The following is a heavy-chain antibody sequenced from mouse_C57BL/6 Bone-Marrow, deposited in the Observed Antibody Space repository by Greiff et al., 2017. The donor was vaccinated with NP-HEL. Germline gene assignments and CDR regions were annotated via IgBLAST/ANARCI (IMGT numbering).Heavy chain of an antibody. CDR3: ARNLLYYSNLFYAMDY. J-gene: IGHJ4*01. Sequence: VQLQQPGAELVKPGASVKMSCKASGYTFTSYWITWVKQRPGQGLEWIGDIYPGSGSTNYNEKFKSKATLTVDTSSSTAYMQLSSLTSEDSAVYYCARNLLYYSNLFYAMDYWGQGTSVTVSS. D-gene: IGHD2-5*01. V-gene: IGHV1-55*01. CDR2: IYPGSGST. CDR1: GYTFTSYW.